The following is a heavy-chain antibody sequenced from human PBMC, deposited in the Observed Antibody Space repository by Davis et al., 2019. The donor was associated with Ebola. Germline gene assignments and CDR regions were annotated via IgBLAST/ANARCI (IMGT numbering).Heavy chain of an antibody. Sequence: GESLKISCKASGYSFTSYWLGWVRQMPGKGLEWMGTIFPSDSDARYSPSFQGQVTFSVDKSIDTAYLQWTSLKASDSAMYYCARPRSDAFDIWGQGTMVTVSS. CDR2: IFPSDSDA. CDR3: ARPRSDAFDI. CDR1: GYSFTSYW. J-gene: IGHJ3*02. V-gene: IGHV5-51*01.